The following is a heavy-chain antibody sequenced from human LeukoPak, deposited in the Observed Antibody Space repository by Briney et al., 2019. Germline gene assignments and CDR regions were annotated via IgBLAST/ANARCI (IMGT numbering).Heavy chain of an antibody. V-gene: IGHV1-18*01. Sequence: ASVKVSCKASGYTFTSYGISWVRQGPGQGLEWMGWISAYNGNTNYAQKLQGRVTMTTDTSTSTAYMELRSLRSDDTAVYYCARRRGYSSGWLRGYFDYWGQGTLVTVSS. CDR1: GYTFTSYG. CDR2: ISAYNGNT. J-gene: IGHJ4*02. D-gene: IGHD6-19*01. CDR3: ARRRGYSSGWLRGYFDY.